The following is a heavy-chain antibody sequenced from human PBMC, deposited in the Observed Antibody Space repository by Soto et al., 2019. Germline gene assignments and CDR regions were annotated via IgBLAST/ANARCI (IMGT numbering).Heavy chain of an antibody. V-gene: IGHV4-61*01. J-gene: IGHJ6*02. CDR1: GGSVSSGSYY. D-gene: IGHD1-1*01. CDR2: IYYSGST. CDR3: ARDVIGWNRYNYYYYGMDV. Sequence: QVQLQESGPGLVKPSETLSLTCTVSGGSVSSGSYYWSWIRQPPGKGLEWIGYIYYSGSTNYNPSLTSRVTISVDTSKNQFSLKLSSVTAADTAVYYCARDVIGWNRYNYYYYGMDVWGQGTTVTVSS.